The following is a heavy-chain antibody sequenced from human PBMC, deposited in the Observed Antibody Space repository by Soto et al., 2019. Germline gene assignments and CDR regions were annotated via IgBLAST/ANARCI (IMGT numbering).Heavy chain of an antibody. J-gene: IGHJ4*02. CDR3: AKDHHDSSGYYPDY. Sequence: GGSLRLSCAASGFTFSSYGMHWVRQAPGKGLEWVAVISYDGSNKYYADSVKGRFTISRDNSKNTLYLQMNSLRAEDTAVYYCAKDHHDSSGYYPDYWGQGTLVTVSS. D-gene: IGHD3-22*01. CDR1: GFTFSSYG. CDR2: ISYDGSNK. V-gene: IGHV3-30*18.